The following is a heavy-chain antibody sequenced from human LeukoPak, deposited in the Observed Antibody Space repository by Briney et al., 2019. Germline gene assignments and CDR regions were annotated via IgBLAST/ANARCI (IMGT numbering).Heavy chain of an antibody. V-gene: IGHV1-69*13. J-gene: IGHJ3*02. CDR3: ARDEYAFDI. CDR2: IIPIFGTA. Sequence: SVKVSCKASGYTFTRNYINWLRQAPGQGLEWMGGIIPIFGTANYAQKFQGRVTITADESTSTAYMELSSLRSEDTAVYYCARDEYAFDIWGQGTMVTVSS. CDR1: GYTFTRNY.